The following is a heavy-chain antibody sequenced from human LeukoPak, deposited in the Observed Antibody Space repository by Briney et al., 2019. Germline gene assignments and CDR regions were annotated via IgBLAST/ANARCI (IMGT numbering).Heavy chain of an antibody. D-gene: IGHD7-27*01. Sequence: ASVKVSCKASGYSFTNYDINWVRQATGHGLEWMGWMNPNSGAVGYAQKFQGRVTMTRNASISAAYMELSSLTSEDAAVYYCTRGASDYWGENYFDYWGQGSLVTVSS. J-gene: IGHJ4*02. CDR2: MNPNSGAV. CDR1: GYSFTNYD. CDR3: TRGASDYWGENYFDY. V-gene: IGHV1-8*01.